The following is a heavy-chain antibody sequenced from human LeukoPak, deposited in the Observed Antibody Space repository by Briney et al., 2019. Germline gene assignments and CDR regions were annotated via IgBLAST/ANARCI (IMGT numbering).Heavy chain of an antibody. CDR1: GFTLSSNY. J-gene: IGHJ3*02. D-gene: IGHD6-13*01. V-gene: IGHV3-66*01. CDR3: ARERSSSSWGAFDI. CDR2: IYSGGST. Sequence: GGSLRLSCAASGFTLSSNYMSWVRQAPGKGLEWVSVIYSGGSTYYADSVKGRFTISRDNSKNTLYLQMNSLRAEDTAVYYCARERSSSSWGAFDIWGQGTMVTVSS.